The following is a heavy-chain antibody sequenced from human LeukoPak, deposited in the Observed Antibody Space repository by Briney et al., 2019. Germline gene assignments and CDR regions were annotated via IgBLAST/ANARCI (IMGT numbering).Heavy chain of an antibody. V-gene: IGHV1-2*02. Sequence: ASVEVSCKASGYTFTGYYMHWVRQAPGQGLEWMGWINPNSGGTNYAQKFQGRVTMTRDTSISTAYMELSRLRSDDTAVYYCASARYSYGPYYFDYWGQGTLVTVSS. J-gene: IGHJ4*02. CDR1: GYTFTGYY. D-gene: IGHD5-18*01. CDR3: ASARYSYGPYYFDY. CDR2: INPNSGGT.